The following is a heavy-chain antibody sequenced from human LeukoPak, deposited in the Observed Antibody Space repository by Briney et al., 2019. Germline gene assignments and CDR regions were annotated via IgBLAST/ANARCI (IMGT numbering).Heavy chain of an antibody. CDR3: AKCSATCYANAFDI. Sequence: PGGSLRPSCAASGFTFSSYAMSWVRQAPGKGLEWVSAISGSGSDTEYADSVKGRFTISRDNSKTTLYLQMSSLRVEDTAVYYCAKCSATCYANAFDIWGQGTMVTVSS. CDR2: ISGSGSDT. D-gene: IGHD2-2*01. V-gene: IGHV3-23*01. J-gene: IGHJ3*02. CDR1: GFTFSSYA.